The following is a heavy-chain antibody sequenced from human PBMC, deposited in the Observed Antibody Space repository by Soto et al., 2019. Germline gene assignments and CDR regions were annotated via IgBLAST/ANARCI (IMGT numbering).Heavy chain of an antibody. D-gene: IGHD3-3*01. J-gene: IGHJ6*02. V-gene: IGHV4-30-4*01. CDR3: ASPIFGVVPSETNYYYGMDV. CDR2: IYYSGST. Sequence: QVQLQESGPGLVKPSQTLSLTCTVSGGSISSGDYYWSWIRQPPGKGLGWIGYIYYSGSTYYNPSLKSRVTISVDTSKNQFSLKLSSVTAADTAVYYCASPIFGVVPSETNYYYGMDVWGQGTTVTVSS. CDR1: GGSISSGDYY.